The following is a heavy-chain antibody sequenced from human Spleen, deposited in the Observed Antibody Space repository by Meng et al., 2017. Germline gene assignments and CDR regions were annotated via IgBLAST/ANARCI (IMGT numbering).Heavy chain of an antibody. CDR1: GYNFKTYW. J-gene: IGHJ6*02. D-gene: IGHD4-17*01. CDR3: ARSTVTAKVYYYYGMDV. Sequence: KVSCKGSGYNFKTYWIGWVRQMPGKGLEWMGIIYPGDSDTTYSPSFQGQVTMSVDKSISTAYLQWNSLKASDTAMYYCARSTVTAKVYYYYGMDVWGQGTTVTVSS. V-gene: IGHV5-51*01. CDR2: IYPGDSDT.